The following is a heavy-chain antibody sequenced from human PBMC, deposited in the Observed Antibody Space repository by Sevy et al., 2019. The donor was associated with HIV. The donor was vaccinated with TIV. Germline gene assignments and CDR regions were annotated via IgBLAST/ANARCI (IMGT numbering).Heavy chain of an antibody. CDR3: ARDTAMVQGVIISNFDY. D-gene: IGHD3-10*01. CDR1: GYTFTSYG. Sequence: ASVKVSCKASGYTFTSYGISWVRQAPGQGLEWMGWISAYNGNTNYAQKLQGRVTMTTDTSTSTAYMELRSLRSDDTAVYYCARDTAMVQGVIISNFDYWGQRTLVTVSS. CDR2: ISAYNGNT. V-gene: IGHV1-18*01. J-gene: IGHJ4*02.